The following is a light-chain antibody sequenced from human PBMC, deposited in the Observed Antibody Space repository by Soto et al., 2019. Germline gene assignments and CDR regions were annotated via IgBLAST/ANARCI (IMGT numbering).Light chain of an antibody. CDR1: QSISSW. CDR3: QHYNTYPLT. J-gene: IGKJ4*01. CDR2: KAS. Sequence: DIQMTQSPSTLSASVGDRVTITCRASQSISSWLAWYQHKPGKAPKVLIYKASTLESGVPSRFSGSGSGTEFTLTISSLQPDDFATYYCQHYNTYPLTFGGGTQVEIK. V-gene: IGKV1-5*03.